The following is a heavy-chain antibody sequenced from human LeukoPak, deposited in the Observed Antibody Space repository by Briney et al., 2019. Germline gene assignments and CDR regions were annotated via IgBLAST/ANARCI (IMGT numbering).Heavy chain of an antibody. CDR1: GGSISTSNYY. V-gene: IGHV4-39*07. J-gene: IGHJ3*02. D-gene: IGHD5-18*01. CDR3: AKSNGYGLVDI. Sequence: PETLSLTCTVSGGSISTSNYYWGWIRQPPGKGLEWIGSIFYSGSTYYSPSLSSRVTISLDTSRNTFSLKLNSVSAADTAVYYCAKSNGYGLVDIWGKGTMVTVSS. CDR2: IFYSGST.